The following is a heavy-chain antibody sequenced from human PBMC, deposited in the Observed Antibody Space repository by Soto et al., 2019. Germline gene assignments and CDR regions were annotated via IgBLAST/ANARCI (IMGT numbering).Heavy chain of an antibody. V-gene: IGHV3-73*01. J-gene: IGHJ6*02. D-gene: IGHD2-2*01. Sequence: GGSLRLSCAASGFTFSGSAMHWVRQASGKGLEWVGRIRSKANSYATAYAASVKGRFTISRDDSKNTAYLQMNSLKTEDTAVYYCTSARPLYCSSTSCYEYYYYGMDVWGQGTTVTVSS. CDR3: TSARPLYCSSTSCYEYYYYGMDV. CDR1: GFTFSGSA. CDR2: IRSKANSYAT.